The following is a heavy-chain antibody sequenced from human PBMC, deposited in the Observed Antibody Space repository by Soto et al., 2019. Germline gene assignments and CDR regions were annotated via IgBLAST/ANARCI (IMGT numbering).Heavy chain of an antibody. CDR1: GFAFSSYG. D-gene: IGHD6-19*01. CDR3: AKSNSAVAGKRTPYGMDV. J-gene: IGHJ6*02. Sequence: LRLSCAASGFAFSSYGMHWVRQAPGKGLEWVAVISYDGSNKYYADSVKGRFTISRDNSKNTLYLQMNSLRAEDTAVYYCAKSNSAVAGKRTPYGMDVWGQGTTVTVSS. V-gene: IGHV3-30*18. CDR2: ISYDGSNK.